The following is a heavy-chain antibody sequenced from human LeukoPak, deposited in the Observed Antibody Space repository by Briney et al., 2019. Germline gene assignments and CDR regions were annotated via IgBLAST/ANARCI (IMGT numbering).Heavy chain of an antibody. V-gene: IGHV3-30*02. CDR1: GFIFSSYG. J-gene: IGHJ3*02. CDR3: AKDGGSDPDAFDI. D-gene: IGHD2-15*01. Sequence: GGSLRLSCAASGFIFSSYGMHWVRQAPGKGLEWVAFIRNDGSIRHYADSVKGRFIISRDNSKNTLYLQMNSLRAEDTAVYYCAKDGGSDPDAFDIWGQGTMVTVSS. CDR2: IRNDGSIR.